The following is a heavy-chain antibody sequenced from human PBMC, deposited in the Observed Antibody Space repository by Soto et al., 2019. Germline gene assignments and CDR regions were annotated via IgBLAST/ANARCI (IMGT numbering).Heavy chain of an antibody. D-gene: IGHD2-2*01. CDR1: GFTFSTYS. J-gene: IGHJ6*03. CDR3: TRSAYMDV. CDR2: ISSGSSTI. V-gene: IGHV3-48*01. Sequence: EVQLVESGGGLVQPGGSLRLSCAASGFTFSTYSMNWFRQAPGKGLEWVSYISSGSSTIYYADSVKGRFTISRDNAKNSLYLQMDSLRADDTAVYYATRSAYMDVWGTGTTVTVSS.